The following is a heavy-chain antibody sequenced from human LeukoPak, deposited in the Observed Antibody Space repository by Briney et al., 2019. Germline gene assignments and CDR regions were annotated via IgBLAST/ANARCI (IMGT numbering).Heavy chain of an antibody. CDR2: LYLSGST. J-gene: IGHJ4*02. V-gene: IGHV4-38-2*02. Sequence: SETLSLTCTVSGYSISSGYYWGWIRQPPGKGLEWIGTLYLSGSTSYNPSLKSRVTVSADTSKNQFSLKLSSVTAADTAVYYCARKSAAPDTYYFDFWGQGTLVTVSS. CDR3: ARKSAAPDTYYFDF. D-gene: IGHD6-13*01. CDR1: GYSISSGYY.